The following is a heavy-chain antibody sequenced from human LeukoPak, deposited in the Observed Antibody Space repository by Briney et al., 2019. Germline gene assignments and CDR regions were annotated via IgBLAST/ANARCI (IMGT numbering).Heavy chain of an antibody. CDR2: IKSKTHGGTK. CDR3: TTAGYSGYDWNY. CDR1: GFTFTNAW. V-gene: IGHV3-15*01. D-gene: IGHD5-12*01. Sequence: PGGSLRLSCAASGFTFTNAWMTRVRQAPGKGLEWVGRIKSKTHGGTKDYAAPAKSRFTISTDDSKNTLYLQMNSLKTEDTAIYYCTTAGYSGYDWNYWGQGALVTVSS. J-gene: IGHJ4*02.